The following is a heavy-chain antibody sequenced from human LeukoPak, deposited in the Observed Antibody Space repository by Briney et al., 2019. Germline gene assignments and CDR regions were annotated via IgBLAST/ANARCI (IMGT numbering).Heavy chain of an antibody. CDR1: GFTVSSNY. J-gene: IGHJ5*02. D-gene: IGHD3-16*02. CDR2: IYSGGST. Sequence: AGGSLRLSCAASGFTVSSNYMSWVRQAPGKGLEWVSIIYSGGSTYYADSVKGRFTISRDNSKNTLYPQMNSLRAEDTAVYYCARVGYRFRDNWFDPWGQGTLVTVSS. CDR3: ARVGYRFRDNWFDP. V-gene: IGHV3-66*02.